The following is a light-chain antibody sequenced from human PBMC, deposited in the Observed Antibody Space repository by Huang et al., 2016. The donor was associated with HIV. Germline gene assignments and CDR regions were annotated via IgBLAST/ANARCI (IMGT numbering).Light chain of an antibody. CDR1: QGISSA. J-gene: IGKJ5*01. Sequence: AIQLTQSPSSLSASVGDRVTITCRASQGISSALAWYQQKPGKDPELLIYDASSLESGVPSRFSGSGSGTDFTLTISSLQPEDFATYYCQQFNNYLTFGQGTRLEIK. V-gene: IGKV1D-13*01. CDR2: DAS. CDR3: QQFNNYLT.